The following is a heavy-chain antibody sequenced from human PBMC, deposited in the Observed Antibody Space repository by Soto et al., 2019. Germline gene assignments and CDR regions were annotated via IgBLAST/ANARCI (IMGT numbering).Heavy chain of an antibody. CDR1: GVNFSKAW. V-gene: IGHV3-33*07. CDR2: ICYYGSNK. Sequence: GGSLRVSCAAAGVNFSKAWRNWVSKDPGKGLECVAFICYYGSNKYYADSVKGRFTISRDNSKNTLYLQMNSLRAEDTAVYYCASYLFYYDSSGYWVPYYFDYWGQGTLVTVSS. D-gene: IGHD3-22*01. CDR3: ASYLFYYDSSGYWVPYYFDY. J-gene: IGHJ4*02.